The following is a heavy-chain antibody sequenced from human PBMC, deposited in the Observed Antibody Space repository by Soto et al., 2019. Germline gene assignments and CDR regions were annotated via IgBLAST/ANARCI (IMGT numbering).Heavy chain of an antibody. CDR1: GGSLSTPVW. CDR2: VFHSGSA. Sequence: QLQLQESGPGLVKPSGTLSLPCGVSGGSLSTPVWWSWVRLPPGKGLEWIGEVFHSGSANYNPSLQSRVTISLDKSTNQFSLRLSSVTAADTAVYYCARKAWTRLDYWGQGALVTVSS. D-gene: IGHD1-1*01. CDR3: ARKAWTRLDY. J-gene: IGHJ4*02. V-gene: IGHV4-4*02.